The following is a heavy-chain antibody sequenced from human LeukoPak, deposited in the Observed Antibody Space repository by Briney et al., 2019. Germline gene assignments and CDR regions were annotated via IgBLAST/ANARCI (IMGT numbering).Heavy chain of an antibody. CDR1: GYTFTGYY. Sequence: GASVKVSCKASGYTFTGYYMHWVRQAPGQGLEWMGWINPNSGGTNYAQKFQGRVTMTRDTSISTAYMELSSLRSEDTAVYYCAGDGRIRASEYFFDYWGQGTLVTVSS. CDR2: INPNSGGT. CDR3: AGDGRIRASEYFFDY. J-gene: IGHJ4*02. D-gene: IGHD2/OR15-2a*01. V-gene: IGHV1-2*02.